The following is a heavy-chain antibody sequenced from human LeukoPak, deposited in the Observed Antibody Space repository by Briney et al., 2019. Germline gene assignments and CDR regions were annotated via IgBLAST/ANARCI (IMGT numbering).Heavy chain of an antibody. J-gene: IGHJ4*02. CDR1: GFTFSNYW. V-gene: IGHV3-7*01. Sequence: PGGSLRLSCAASGFTFSNYWMTWVRQAPGKGLEWVANIKLDGSEKYYVDSVKGRFTISRDNAKNSLYLQMNSLRAEDTAVYYCAKEGYCSSTSCSGVDYWGQGTLVTASS. D-gene: IGHD2-2*01. CDR2: IKLDGSEK. CDR3: AKEGYCSSTSCSGVDY.